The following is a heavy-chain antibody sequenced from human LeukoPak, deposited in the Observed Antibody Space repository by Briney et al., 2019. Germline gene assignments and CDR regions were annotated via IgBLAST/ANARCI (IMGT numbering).Heavy chain of an antibody. J-gene: IGHJ4*02. CDR1: GFTFSSYA. CDR3: ARGQDGYNEFDY. V-gene: IGHV3-30-3*01. CDR2: ISYDGSNK. Sequence: GRSLRLSCAASGFTFSSYAMHWVRQAPGKGLEWVAVISYDGSNKYYADSVKGRFTISRDNSKNTLYLQMNSLRAEDTAVYYCARGQDGYNEFDYWGQGTLVTVSS. D-gene: IGHD5-24*01.